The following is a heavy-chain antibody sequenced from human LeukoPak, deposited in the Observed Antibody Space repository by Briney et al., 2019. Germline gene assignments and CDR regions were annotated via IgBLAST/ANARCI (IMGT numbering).Heavy chain of an antibody. CDR1: GFTFSSFW. CDR2: INTDGSST. Sequence: GGSLRLSCAASGFTFSSFWMHWVRQVPGKGLVCVSRINTDGSSTNYADSVKGRFTISRDNAKNTLYLQMNSLRVEDTAVYYCAREGAADAFDIWGQGTMVTVSS. V-gene: IGHV3-74*01. D-gene: IGHD3-16*01. J-gene: IGHJ3*02. CDR3: AREGAADAFDI.